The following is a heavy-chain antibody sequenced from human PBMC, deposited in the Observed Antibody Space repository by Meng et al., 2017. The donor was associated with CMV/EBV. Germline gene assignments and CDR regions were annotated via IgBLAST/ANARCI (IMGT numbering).Heavy chain of an antibody. CDR1: GATFSSYA. CDR3: AKLEKGLVLAGLDY. V-gene: IGHV3-23*01. J-gene: IGHJ4*02. D-gene: IGHD6-19*01. Sequence: GESPKTSGAASGATFSSYAMSWVRQARGKGLEWVSAISGSGGSTYYADSVKGRFTISRDNSKNTLYLQMNSLRAEDTAVYYCAKLEKGLVLAGLDYWGQGTLVTVSS. CDR2: ISGSGGST.